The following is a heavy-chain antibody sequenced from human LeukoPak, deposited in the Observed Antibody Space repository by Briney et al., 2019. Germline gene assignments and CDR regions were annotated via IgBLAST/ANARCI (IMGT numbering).Heavy chain of an antibody. J-gene: IGHJ5*02. CDR2: IKPNSGGT. CDR1: GYTFTGYY. V-gene: IGHV1-2*04. CDR3: ARGISAVAQDTSNWFDP. Sequence: ASVKVSCKASGYTFTGYYMHWVRQAPGQGLEWMGWIKPNSGGTNYAQKFQGWVTMTRDTSISTAYMELSRLRSDDTAVYYCARGISAVAQDTSNWFDPLGQGTLVTVSS. D-gene: IGHD6-19*01.